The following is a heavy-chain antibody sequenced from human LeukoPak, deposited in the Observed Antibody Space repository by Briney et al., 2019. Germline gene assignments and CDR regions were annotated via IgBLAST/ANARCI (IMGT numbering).Heavy chain of an antibody. CDR3: AREPIYYDILTGYYHQGYYYGMDV. D-gene: IGHD3-9*01. CDR1: GWSFSGYY. Sequence: SETLSLTCAVYGWSFSGYYWSWIRQPPGKGLEWIGEINHSGSTNYNPSLKSRVTISVDTSKNQFSLKLSSVTAADTAVYYCAREPIYYDILTGYYHQGYYYGMDVWGQGTTVTVSS. J-gene: IGHJ6*02. V-gene: IGHV4-34*01. CDR2: INHSGST.